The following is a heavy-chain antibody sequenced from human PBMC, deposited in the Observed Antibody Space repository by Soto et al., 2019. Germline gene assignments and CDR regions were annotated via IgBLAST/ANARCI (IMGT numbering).Heavy chain of an antibody. Sequence: QVQLVQSGAEVKKPGASVKVSCKASGYTFTGYYMHWVRQAPGQGLEWMGWINPNSGGTNYAQKFQGWVTMTRDTSMSTADMELSRLRSDDTAVYYWARVGWFGEFSFDYWGQGTLVTVSS. D-gene: IGHD3-10*01. V-gene: IGHV1-2*04. J-gene: IGHJ4*02. CDR1: GYTFTGYY. CDR3: ARVGWFGEFSFDY. CDR2: INPNSGGT.